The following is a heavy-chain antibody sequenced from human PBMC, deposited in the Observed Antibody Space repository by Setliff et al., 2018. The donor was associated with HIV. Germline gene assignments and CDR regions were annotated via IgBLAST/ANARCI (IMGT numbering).Heavy chain of an antibody. CDR3: AREIGDYYDSSGYYPPTDYYYGMDV. Sequence: GASVKVSCKASGYTFTSYGISWVRQAPGEGLAWMGWISAYNGNTNYAQKLQGRVTMTTDTSTSTAYMELRSLRSDDTAVYYCAREIGDYYDSSGYYPPTDYYYGMDVWGQGTTVTVSS. CDR2: ISAYNGNT. J-gene: IGHJ6*02. D-gene: IGHD3-22*01. V-gene: IGHV1-18*01. CDR1: GYTFTSYG.